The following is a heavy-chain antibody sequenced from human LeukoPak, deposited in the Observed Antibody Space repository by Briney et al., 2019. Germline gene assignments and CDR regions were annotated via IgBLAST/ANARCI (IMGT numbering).Heavy chain of an antibody. CDR3: AREDSGGSGSSYYYYYGMDV. CDR2: IIPYFGTA. V-gene: IGHV1-69*05. CDR1: GYTFTGYY. D-gene: IGHD3-10*01. Sequence: ASVKVSCKASGYTFTGYYMTWVRQAPGQGLEWMGGIIPYFGTANYAQKFQGRVTITTDTSTSTAYMELSSLRSEDTAVYYCAREDSGGSGSSYYYYYGMDVWGQGTTVTVSS. J-gene: IGHJ6*02.